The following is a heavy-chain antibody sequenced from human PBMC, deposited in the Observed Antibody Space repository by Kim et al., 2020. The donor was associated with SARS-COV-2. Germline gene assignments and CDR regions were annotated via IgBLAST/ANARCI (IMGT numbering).Heavy chain of an antibody. CDR3: VLYDILTGGYFDY. J-gene: IGHJ4*02. D-gene: IGHD3-9*01. V-gene: IGHV4-39*07. CDR1: GGSISSSSYY. CDR2: IYYSGST. Sequence: SETLSLTCTVSGGSISSSSYYWGWIRQPPGKGLEWIGSIYYSGSTYYNPSLKSRVTISVDTSKNQFSLKLSSVTAADTAVYYCVLYDILTGGYFDYWGQG.